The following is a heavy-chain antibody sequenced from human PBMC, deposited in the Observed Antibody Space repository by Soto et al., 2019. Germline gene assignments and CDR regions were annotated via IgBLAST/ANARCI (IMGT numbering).Heavy chain of an antibody. V-gene: IGHV4-38-2*01. CDR2: VDHSGST. J-gene: IGHJ4*02. CDR1: GYVITSGYY. D-gene: IGHD5-12*01. CDR3: ARYFHTYSGPPI. Sequence: PSETLSLTCVVSGYVITSGYYWGFIRQPPGKGLEWIGTVDHSGSTYYDPSLQGRVTISIDTSKNQFSLNLTSVTAADTALYYCARYFHTYSGPPIWGQGTLVTVS.